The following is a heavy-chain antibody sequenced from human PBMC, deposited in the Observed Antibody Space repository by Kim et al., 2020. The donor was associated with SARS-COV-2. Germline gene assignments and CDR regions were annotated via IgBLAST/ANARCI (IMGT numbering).Heavy chain of an antibody. J-gene: IGHJ4*02. V-gene: IGHV1-2*02. CDR2: INPNSGGT. D-gene: IGHD6-19*01. CDR3: ARDRAPWYSSGTLEH. Sequence: ASVKVSCKASGYTFTGYYMHWVRQAPGQGLEWMGWINPNSGGTNYAQKFQGRVTMTRDTSISTAYMELSRLRSDDTAVYYCARDRAPWYSSGTLEHWGQGTLVTVSS. CDR1: GYTFTGYY.